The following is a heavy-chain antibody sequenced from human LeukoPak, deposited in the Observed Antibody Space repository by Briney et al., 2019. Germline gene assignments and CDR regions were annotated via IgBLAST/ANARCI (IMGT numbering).Heavy chain of an antibody. CDR1: GGTFTTYG. CDR2: ISAYNGKT. CDR3: ASDISHSSGYYYFDY. V-gene: IGHV1-18*01. Sequence: ASVKVSCKASGGTFTTYGISWVRQAPGQGLEWMGWISAYNGKTNYAQKLQGRVTMTTDASTSTAYMELRSLRSDDTAVYYCASDISHSSGYYYFDYWGQGTLVTVSS. D-gene: IGHD3-22*01. J-gene: IGHJ4*02.